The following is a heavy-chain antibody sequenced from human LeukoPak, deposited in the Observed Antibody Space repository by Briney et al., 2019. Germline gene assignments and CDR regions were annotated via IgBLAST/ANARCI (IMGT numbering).Heavy chain of an antibody. Sequence: GGSLRLSCAASGFTFKTYSMSWVRQAPGKGLEWVAVISYEGGTQHYADSVKGRFIISRDNPRNTLYLQMNILRTEDTAVYYCAKEGTPQVSTWYDLWGQGTQVIVSS. J-gene: IGHJ5*02. D-gene: IGHD3-10*01. CDR1: GFTFKTYS. V-gene: IGHV3-30*18. CDR2: ISYEGGTQ. CDR3: AKEGTPQVSTWYDL.